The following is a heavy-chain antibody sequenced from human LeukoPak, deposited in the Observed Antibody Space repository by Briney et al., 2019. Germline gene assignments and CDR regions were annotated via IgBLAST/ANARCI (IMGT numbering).Heavy chain of an antibody. D-gene: IGHD3-22*01. CDR2: ISWKSDSM. V-gene: IGHV3-48*04. CDR3: ATDDYYDSSGYYYMVDY. CDR1: GFTFSSYG. Sequence: GGSLRLSCAASGFTFSSYGMSWVRQAPGKGLEWVSGISWKSDSMRYADSVKGRFTVSRDNAKNSLYLQMNSLRAEDTAVYYCATDDYYDSSGYYYMVDYWGQGTLVTVSS. J-gene: IGHJ4*02.